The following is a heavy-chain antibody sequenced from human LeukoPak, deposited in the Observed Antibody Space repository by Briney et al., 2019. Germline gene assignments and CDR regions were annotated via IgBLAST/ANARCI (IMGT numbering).Heavy chain of an antibody. V-gene: IGHV1-18*01. CDR1: GYTFTSYG. CDR2: INPNSGGT. D-gene: IGHD2-21*02. J-gene: IGHJ4*02. CDR3: ARGIGDRFRLQHVIDY. Sequence: ASVKVSCKASGYTFTSYGISWVRQAPGQGLEWMGWINPNSGGTNYAQKFQGRVTMTRDMSTSTVYMELSSLRSEDTAVYYCARGIGDRFRLQHVIDYWGQGTLVTVSS.